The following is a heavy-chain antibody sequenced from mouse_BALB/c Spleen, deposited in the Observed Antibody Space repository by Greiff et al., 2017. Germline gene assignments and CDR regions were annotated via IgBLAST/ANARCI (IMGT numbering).Heavy chain of an antibody. V-gene: IGHV1S22*01. J-gene: IGHJ3*01. CDR1: GYTFTSYW. CDR2: IYPGSGST. Sequence: LQQPGSELVRPGASVKLSCKASGYTFTSYWMHWVKQRHGQGLEWIGNIYPGSGSTNYDEKFKSKGTLTVDTSSSTAYMHLSSLTSEDSAVYYCTRGYYGSSYGGFAYWGQGTLVTVSA. D-gene: IGHD1-1*01. CDR3: TRGYYGSSYGGFAY.